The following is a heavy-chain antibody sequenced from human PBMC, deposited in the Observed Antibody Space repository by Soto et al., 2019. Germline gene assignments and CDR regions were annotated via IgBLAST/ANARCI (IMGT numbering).Heavy chain of an antibody. D-gene: IGHD6-19*01. CDR3: AKSHTTSGWYVTTDY. V-gene: IGHV3-9*01. J-gene: IGHJ4*02. Sequence: GGSLRLSCAASGFTFGDDAMQWVWQAPGKGLEWVSAISWNSGSIDYADSVKGRFTISRDNAKNSLYLQMNSLRAEDTALYYCAKSHTTSGWYVTTDYWGQGTRVTVSS. CDR2: ISWNSGSI. CDR1: GFTFGDDA.